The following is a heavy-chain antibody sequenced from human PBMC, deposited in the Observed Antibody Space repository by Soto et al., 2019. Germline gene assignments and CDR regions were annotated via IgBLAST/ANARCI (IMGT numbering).Heavy chain of an antibody. CDR1: GFTSISYS. D-gene: IGHD1-26*01. CDR3: ARDHSILGVLGY. J-gene: IGHJ4*02. CDR2: INSDSSVT. V-gene: IGHV3-48*02. Sequence: GSLRLAGSASGFTSISYSMNWVRQAPGKGLEWISYINSDSSVTNYADSVKGRVTISRDNAKDSLYLQMNSLRDEDTAVYYCARDHSILGVLGYWGPGTLVTVSS.